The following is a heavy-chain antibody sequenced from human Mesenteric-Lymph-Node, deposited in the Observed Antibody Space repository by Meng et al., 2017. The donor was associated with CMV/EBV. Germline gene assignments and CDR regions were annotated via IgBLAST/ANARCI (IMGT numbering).Heavy chain of an antibody. Sequence: GSLKISCAASGFTFSRYWMDWVRQAPGKGLVWVSRISPDGSSAAYADSVRGRFTISRDNAKNTLYLQMNSLRVEDTAVYYCAAWAHILAVAPTGDDYWGQGTLVTVSS. CDR2: ISPDGSSA. D-gene: IGHD2-2*01. J-gene: IGHJ4*02. V-gene: IGHV3-74*03. CDR1: GFTFSRYW. CDR3: AAWAHILAVAPTGDDY.